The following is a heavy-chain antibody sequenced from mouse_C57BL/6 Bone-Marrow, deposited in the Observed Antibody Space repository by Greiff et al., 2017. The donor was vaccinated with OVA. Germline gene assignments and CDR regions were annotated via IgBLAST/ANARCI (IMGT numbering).Heavy chain of an antibody. V-gene: IGHV1-66*01. CDR2: IYPGSGNT. D-gene: IGHD1-1*01. Sequence: LVESGPELVKPGASVKISCKASGYSFTSYYIHWVKQRPGQGLEWIGWIYPGSGNTKYNEKFKGKATLTADTSSSTAYMQLSSLTSEDSAVYYCAPDYYGFYFDYWGQGTTLTVSS. CDR3: APDYYGFYFDY. CDR1: GYSFTSYY. J-gene: IGHJ2*01.